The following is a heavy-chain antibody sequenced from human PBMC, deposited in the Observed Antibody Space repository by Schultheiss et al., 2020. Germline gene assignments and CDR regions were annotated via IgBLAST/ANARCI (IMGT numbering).Heavy chain of an antibody. J-gene: IGHJ6*02. CDR1: GFTLDDYA. Sequence: GGSLRLSCAASGFTLDDYAMHWVRQVPGKGLEWVSGISWNSGRIAYADSVKGRFTISRDSAKNSLYLQMNSLRAEDTAVYYCARYGSGSVTPRTYGMDVWGQGTTVNVSS. D-gene: IGHD3-10*01. CDR2: ISWNSGRI. CDR3: ARYGSGSVTPRTYGMDV. V-gene: IGHV3-9*01.